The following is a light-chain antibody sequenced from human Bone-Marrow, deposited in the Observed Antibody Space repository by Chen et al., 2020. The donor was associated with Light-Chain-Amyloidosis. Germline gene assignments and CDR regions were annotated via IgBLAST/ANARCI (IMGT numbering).Light chain of an antibody. CDR3: QVWNRGSDRPV. J-gene: IGLJ3*02. V-gene: IGLV3-21*02. Sequence: SCFLTQRSSVSVAPAQTATTAGGGNNIGSTIVPWYQQTPDPAPLLVVCDASARPSWFPERLSGTNSGNTATLTIGRVEAGDDADYYCQVWNRGSDRPVFGGGTKLTVL. CDR2: DAS. CDR1: NIGSTI.